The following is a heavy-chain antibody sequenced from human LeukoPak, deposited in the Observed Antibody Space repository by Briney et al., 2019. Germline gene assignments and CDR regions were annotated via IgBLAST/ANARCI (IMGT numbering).Heavy chain of an antibody. V-gene: IGHV3-30*03. CDR1: GFTFSSYS. Sequence: GGSLRLSCAASGFTFSSYSMNWVRQAPGKGLEWVAAISYDGSNKWHADSVKGRFTISRDNSKHTLYLQMNSLRAEDTAVYYCARGEYWGDYVFDFWGPGTLVTVSS. CDR3: ARGEYWGDYVFDF. D-gene: IGHD4-17*01. J-gene: IGHJ4*02. CDR2: ISYDGSNK.